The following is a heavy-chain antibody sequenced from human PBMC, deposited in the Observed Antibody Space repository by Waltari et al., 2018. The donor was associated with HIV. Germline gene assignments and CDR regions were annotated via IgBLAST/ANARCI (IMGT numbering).Heavy chain of an antibody. D-gene: IGHD2-15*01. J-gene: IGHJ5*02. CDR2: MYHSGST. CDR1: GGSITTYNW. V-gene: IGHV4-4*02. Sequence: QVQLQESGPGLVKPSETLSLTCAVSGGSITTYNWWTWVRQPPGKGLEWIGEMYHSGSTNYTSSLKSRVTISIDKSKNQFSLKLRSVTAADTAVYYCARVVSGDSGSSWFDPWGQGTLVTVSS. CDR3: ARVVSGDSGSSWFDP.